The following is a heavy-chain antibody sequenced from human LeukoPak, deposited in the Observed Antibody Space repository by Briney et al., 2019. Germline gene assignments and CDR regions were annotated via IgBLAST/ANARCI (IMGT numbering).Heavy chain of an antibody. CDR2: ISTTNGDT. J-gene: IGHJ3*01. V-gene: IGHV1-18*01. CDR1: GYTFTNFG. CDR3: ARDTVRFAPSHPQRAAFDV. D-gene: IGHD3-3*01. Sequence: ASVRVSCKASGYTFTNFGISWVRQAPGQGVEYMGWISTTNGDTNYALKVQGRVTMTTDASTTTATMELRNLRSDDSGVYYCARDTVRFAPSHPQRAAFDVWAKGPWSPSLQ.